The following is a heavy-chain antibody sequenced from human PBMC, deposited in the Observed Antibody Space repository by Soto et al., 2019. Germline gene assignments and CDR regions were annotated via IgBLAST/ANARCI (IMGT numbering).Heavy chain of an antibody. V-gene: IGHV1-8*01. Sequence: ASVKVSCKASGYTFTSYDINWVRQATGQGLEWMGWMNPNSGNTGYAQKFQGRVTMTRNTSISTAYMELSSVTAADTAVYYCARHQRYCSGGSCYDWFDPWGQGTLVTVSS. CDR2: MNPNSGNT. CDR1: GYTFTSYD. D-gene: IGHD2-15*01. J-gene: IGHJ5*02. CDR3: ARHQRYCSGGSCYDWFDP.